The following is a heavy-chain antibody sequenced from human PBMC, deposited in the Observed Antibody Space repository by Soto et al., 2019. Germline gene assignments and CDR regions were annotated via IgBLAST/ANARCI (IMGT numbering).Heavy chain of an antibody. Sequence: ASVKVSCKASGYTFTSYGISWVRQAPGQGLEWMGWISAYNGNTNYAQKLQGRVTMTTDTSTSTAYMELRSLRSDDTAVYYWARDLLPGRARNPNWFDPGGRGTLVTVS. CDR1: GYTFTSYG. CDR3: ARDLLPGRARNPNWFDP. CDR2: ISAYNGNT. J-gene: IGHJ5*02. D-gene: IGHD3-10*01. V-gene: IGHV1-18*01.